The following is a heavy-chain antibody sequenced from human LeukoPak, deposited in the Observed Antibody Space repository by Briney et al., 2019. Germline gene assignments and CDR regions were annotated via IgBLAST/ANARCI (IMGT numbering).Heavy chain of an antibody. CDR1: GYTFTGYY. J-gene: IGHJ4*02. CDR3: ARGPWIQLWLPRPGSYFDY. V-gene: IGHV1-2*04. D-gene: IGHD5-18*01. CDR2: INPNSGGT. Sequence: ASVKVSCKDSGYTFTGYYMHWVRQAPGQGLEWMGWINPNSGGTNYAQKFQGWVTMTRDTSISTAYMELSRLRSDDTAVYYCARGPWIQLWLPRPGSYFDYWGQGTLVTVPS.